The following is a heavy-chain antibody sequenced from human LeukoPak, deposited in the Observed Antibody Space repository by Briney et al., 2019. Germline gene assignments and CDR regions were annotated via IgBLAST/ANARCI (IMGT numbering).Heavy chain of an antibody. Sequence: ASVKVSCKVSGYTLTELSMHWVRQAPGKGLEWMGGFDPEDGETIYAQKFQGRVTMTEDTSTDTAYMELSSLRSEDTAMYYCAIMSRVDTGKSPLDDWGQGSLVTVSS. J-gene: IGHJ4*02. CDR3: AIMSRVDTGKSPLDD. V-gene: IGHV1-24*01. D-gene: IGHD5-18*01. CDR2: FDPEDGET. CDR1: GYTLTELS.